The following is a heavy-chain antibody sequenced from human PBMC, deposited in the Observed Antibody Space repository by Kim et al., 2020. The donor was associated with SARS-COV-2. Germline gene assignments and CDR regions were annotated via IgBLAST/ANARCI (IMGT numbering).Heavy chain of an antibody. V-gene: IGHV3-33*01. Sequence: GGSLRLSCAASGFTFSSYGMHWVRQAPGKGLEWVAVIWYDGSNKYYADSVKGRFTISRDNSKNTLYLQMNSLRAEDTAVYYCARDIPIVVVPAAIPYGMDVWGQGTTVTVSS. CDR1: GFTFSSYG. J-gene: IGHJ6*02. D-gene: IGHD2-2*02. CDR3: ARDIPIVVVPAAIPYGMDV. CDR2: IWYDGSNK.